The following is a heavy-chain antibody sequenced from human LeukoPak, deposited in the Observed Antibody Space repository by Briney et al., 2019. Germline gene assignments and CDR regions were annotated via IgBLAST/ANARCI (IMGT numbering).Heavy chain of an antibody. J-gene: IGHJ4*02. V-gene: IGHV1-8*01. D-gene: IGHD2-2*01. Sequence: ASVKVSCKASGYTFTSYDINWVRQATGQGLEWMGWMNPNSGNTGYAQKFQGRVTMTRDTSISTAYMELSRLRSDDTAVYYCARIDCSSTSCYNRHFDYWGQGTLVTVSS. CDR3: ARIDCSSTSCYNRHFDY. CDR1: GYTFTSYD. CDR2: MNPNSGNT.